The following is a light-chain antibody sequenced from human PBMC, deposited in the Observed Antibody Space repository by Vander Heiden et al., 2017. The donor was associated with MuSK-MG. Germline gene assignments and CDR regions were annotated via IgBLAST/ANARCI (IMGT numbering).Light chain of an antibody. J-gene: IGLJ2*01. CDR3: GTWDSSLSAEV. Sequence: QSVLTQPPSVSAAPGQKVTISFSGSSSNIGNTYVCWYQQLPGTAPKLLIYENNKRRSGIPDRFSGSKSGTSATLGITGLQTGDEADYYCGTWDSSLSAEVFGGGTKLTVL. V-gene: IGLV1-51*02. CDR1: SSNIGNTY. CDR2: ENN.